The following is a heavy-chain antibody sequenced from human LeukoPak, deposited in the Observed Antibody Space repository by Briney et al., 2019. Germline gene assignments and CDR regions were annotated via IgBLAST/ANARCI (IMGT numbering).Heavy chain of an antibody. CDR2: IYHSGST. J-gene: IGHJ5*02. CDR3: TGYYYDSSGYLLDP. CDR1: GGSISSGGYS. Sequence: PSETLSLTCAVSGGSISSGGYSWSWIRQPPGKGLEWIGYIYHSGSTYYNPSLKSRVTISVDTSKNQFSLKLSSVTAADTAVYYCTGYYYDSSGYLLDPWGQGTLVTVSS. V-gene: IGHV4-30-2*05. D-gene: IGHD3-22*01.